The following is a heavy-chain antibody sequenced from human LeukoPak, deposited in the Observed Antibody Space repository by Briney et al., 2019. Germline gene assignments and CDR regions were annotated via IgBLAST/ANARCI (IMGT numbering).Heavy chain of an antibody. Sequence: ASVKVSCKASGGTLSSYAIIWVRQAPGQGLEWMGRIIPIFGTANYAQKFPGRVTITTDESTSTAYMELSSLRSEDTAVYYCAARSAYVLAAASDYWGQGTLVTVSS. CDR1: GGTLSSYA. D-gene: IGHD6-13*01. V-gene: IGHV1-69*05. J-gene: IGHJ4*02. CDR2: IIPIFGTA. CDR3: AARSAYVLAAASDY.